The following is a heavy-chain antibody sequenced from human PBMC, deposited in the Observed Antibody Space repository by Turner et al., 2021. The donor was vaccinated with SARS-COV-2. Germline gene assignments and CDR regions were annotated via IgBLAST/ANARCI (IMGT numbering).Heavy chain of an antibody. CDR1: GASISSSSYY. Sequence: QLQLQESAPGLVTPSETLSPTCTASGASISSSSYYWGWIRQPPGKGLEWIGSIYYSGSTYYNPSLKSRVTISVDTSKNQFSLKLSSVTAADTAVYYCAGEVVVLTTTHYGMDVWGQGTTVTVSS. CDR3: AGEVVVLTTTHYGMDV. V-gene: IGHV4-39*01. J-gene: IGHJ6*02. CDR2: IYYSGST. D-gene: IGHD1-26*01.